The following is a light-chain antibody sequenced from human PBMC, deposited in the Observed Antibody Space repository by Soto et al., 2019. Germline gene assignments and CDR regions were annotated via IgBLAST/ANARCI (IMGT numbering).Light chain of an antibody. Sequence: EVLITQSPATLSVSPGERATLSCRASQSVRSSVAWYQQKPGQAPRLLIYGASTRAAGIPARISGGGSGTEFTLTITSLQSEDFAVYYCQQYNNCPQTFGQGTKVDIK. CDR1: QSVRSS. CDR2: GAS. J-gene: IGKJ1*01. CDR3: QQYNNCPQT. V-gene: IGKV3-15*01.